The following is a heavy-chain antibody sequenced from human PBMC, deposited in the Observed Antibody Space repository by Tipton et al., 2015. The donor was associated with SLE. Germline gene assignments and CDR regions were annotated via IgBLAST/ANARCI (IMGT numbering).Heavy chain of an antibody. D-gene: IGHD6-6*01. CDR1: GGSISSSSYY. CDR3: ARDPSYSSSSQGVDY. V-gene: IGHV4-61*05. J-gene: IGHJ4*02. Sequence: TLSLTCTVSGGSISSSSYYWGWIRQPPGKGLEWIGYIYYSGSTNYNPSLKSRVTISVDTSKNQFSLKLSSVTAADTAVYYCARDPSYSSSSQGVDYWGQGTLVTVSS. CDR2: IYYSGST.